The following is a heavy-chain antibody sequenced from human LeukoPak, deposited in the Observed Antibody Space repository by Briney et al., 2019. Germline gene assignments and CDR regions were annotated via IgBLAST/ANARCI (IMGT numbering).Heavy chain of an antibody. CDR2: INPNSGGT. CDR3: ARANWNDVYYGMDV. V-gene: IGHV1-2*02. D-gene: IGHD1-20*01. J-gene: IGHJ6*02. CDR1: GYTFTSYY. Sequence: ASVKVSCKACGYTFTSYYMHWVRQAPGQGLEWMGWINPNSGGTNYAQKFQGRVTMTRDTSISTAYMELSRLRSDDTAVYYCARANWNDVYYGMDVWGQGTTVTVSS.